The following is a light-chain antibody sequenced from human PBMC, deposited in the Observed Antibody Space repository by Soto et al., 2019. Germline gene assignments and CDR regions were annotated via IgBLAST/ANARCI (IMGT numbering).Light chain of an antibody. CDR2: DTS. V-gene: IGKV3-20*01. CDR3: QQYGASPWT. CDR1: QSVSSSH. J-gene: IGKJ1*01. Sequence: EVELTQSPGTLSLSPGERATLSCRASQSVSSSHLAWYQQKRGQAPRLLIYDTSTRATGIPDRFSGSGSGTDFTLTICRLEREDFEVYPCQQYGASPWTLGQGTKVDIK.